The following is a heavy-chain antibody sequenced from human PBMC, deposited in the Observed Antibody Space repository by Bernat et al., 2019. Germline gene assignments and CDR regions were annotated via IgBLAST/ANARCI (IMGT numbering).Heavy chain of an antibody. CDR2: IIPIFGTA. D-gene: IGHD3-10*01. J-gene: IGHJ6*02. CDR3: ARARVTMVRGVIPYYGMDV. V-gene: IGHV1-69*01. CDR1: GGTFSSYA. Sequence: QVQLVQSGAEVKKPGSSVKVSCKASGGTFSSYAINWVRQAPGQGLEWMGGIIPIFGTANYAQKFQGRVTITADESTSTAYMELSSLRSEDTAVYYCARARVTMVRGVIPYYGMDVWGQGTTVTVSS.